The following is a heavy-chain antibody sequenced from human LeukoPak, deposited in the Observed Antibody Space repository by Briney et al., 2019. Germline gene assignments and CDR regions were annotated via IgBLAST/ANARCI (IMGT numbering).Heavy chain of an antibody. Sequence: GRSLRLSCAASGFTFDDYAMHWVRQAPGKGLEWVSGISWNSGSIGYADSVKGRFTISRDNGKNSLYLQMNSLRAVDTALYYCVKDLFTMVRGVLKSWGQGTLVTVSS. CDR3: VKDLFTMVRGVLKS. J-gene: IGHJ4*02. D-gene: IGHD3-10*01. CDR1: GFTFDDYA. V-gene: IGHV3-9*01. CDR2: ISWNSGSI.